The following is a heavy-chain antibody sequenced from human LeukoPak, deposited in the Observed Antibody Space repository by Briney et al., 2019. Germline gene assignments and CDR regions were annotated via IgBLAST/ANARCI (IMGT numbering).Heavy chain of an antibody. CDR3: ARDGYIQLWFTGHYHYYMDV. V-gene: IGHV1-46*01. J-gene: IGHJ6*03. CDR1: GYTFTSYY. Sequence: ASVKVSCKASGYTFTSYYMHWVRQAPGQGLEWMGIINPSGGSTSYAQKFQGRVTMTRDMPTSTVYMELSSLRSEDTAVYYCARDGYIQLWFTGHYHYYMDVWGKGTTVTVSS. D-gene: IGHD5-18*01. CDR2: INPSGGST.